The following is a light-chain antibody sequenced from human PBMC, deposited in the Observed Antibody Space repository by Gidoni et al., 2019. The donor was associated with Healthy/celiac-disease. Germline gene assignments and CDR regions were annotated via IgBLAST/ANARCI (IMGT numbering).Light chain of an antibody. CDR2: GAS. J-gene: IGKJ1*01. CDR3: QQYNNCSWT. Sequence: DIVMTQSPPSLSVSTGDRVTLSCRASQSFSSNLAWYQQKPGQAPRLLIYGASTGTTGIPASFSGSGSGRVFTLTISSLESEDFAFYFCQQYNNCSWTFGQGTKVEIK. V-gene: IGKV3-15*01. CDR1: QSFSSN.